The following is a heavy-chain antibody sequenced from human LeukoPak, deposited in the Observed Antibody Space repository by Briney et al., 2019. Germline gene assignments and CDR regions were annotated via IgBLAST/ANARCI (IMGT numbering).Heavy chain of an antibody. CDR1: GFTFSSYA. CDR3: ARWKEVRLAGGGFDY. V-gene: IGHV3-23*01. J-gene: IGHJ4*02. CDR2: ISGSGGST. Sequence: GGSLRLSCAASGFTFSSYAMSWVRQAPGKGLEWVSAISGSGGSTYYADSVKGRFTISRDNSRNTLYLQMNSLRAEDTAVYYCARWKEVRLAGGGFDYWGQGTLVTVSS. D-gene: IGHD6-13*01.